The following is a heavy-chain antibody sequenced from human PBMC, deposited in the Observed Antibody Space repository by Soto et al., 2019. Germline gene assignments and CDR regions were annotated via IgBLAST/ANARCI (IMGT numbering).Heavy chain of an antibody. D-gene: IGHD6-19*01. Sequence: SETLSLTCTVSGGSISTYDLNWIRQSTEKGLEWIGRLHVSGSTNYNPSLKGRITMSVDTSKNQFSLRLTSVTVADTAVYYCATDREWLVDFWGQGILVTVSS. CDR1: GGSISTYD. V-gene: IGHV4-4*07. J-gene: IGHJ4*02. CDR2: LHVSGST. CDR3: ATDREWLVDF.